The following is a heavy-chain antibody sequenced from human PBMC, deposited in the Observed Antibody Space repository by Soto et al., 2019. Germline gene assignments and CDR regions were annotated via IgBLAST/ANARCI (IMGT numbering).Heavy chain of an antibody. D-gene: IGHD3-22*01. V-gene: IGHV3-23*01. CDR2: ISGSGGTT. Sequence: EVQLLESGGGLVQPGGSLRLSCAASGFTLSSYAMIWVRQAPGKGLEWVSAISGSGGTTYYADSVKGRFTISSDTSKNTLYLQMNSLRAEDTAVYYCAKVERYYYDSSGYYSSPLFWGQGTLVTVSS. CDR3: AKVERYYYDSSGYYSSPLF. J-gene: IGHJ4*02. CDR1: GFTLSSYA.